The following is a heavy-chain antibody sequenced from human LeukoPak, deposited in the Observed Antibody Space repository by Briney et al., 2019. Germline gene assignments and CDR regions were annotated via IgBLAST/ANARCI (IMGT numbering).Heavy chain of an antibody. V-gene: IGHV3-21*01. J-gene: IGHJ4*02. CDR3: ARGHFGVVLDY. CDR2: IRGDSSET. Sequence: KSGGSLRLSCTGSGFTFSTYSMIWVRQAPGKGLEWVSSIRGDSSETRHAGSVMGRFTISRDNANKSLFLQMNSLRAEDTAIYYCARGHFGVVLDYWGQGTLVTVSS. D-gene: IGHD3-3*01. CDR1: GFTFSTYS.